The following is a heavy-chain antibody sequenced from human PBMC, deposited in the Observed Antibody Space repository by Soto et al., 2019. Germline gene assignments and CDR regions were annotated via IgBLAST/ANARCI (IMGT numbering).Heavy chain of an antibody. J-gene: IGHJ4*02. Sequence: SVSNAWMNWVRQAPGKGLEWVGRIKSKTDGGTTDYAAPVKGRFTISRDDSKNMLYLQMNSLKTEDTAVYYCTTDRRYYYDSSGYSPRDYWGQGTLVTVSS. CDR1: SVSNAW. CDR3: TTDRRYYYDSSGYSPRDY. D-gene: IGHD3-22*01. CDR2: IKSKTDGGTT. V-gene: IGHV3-15*07.